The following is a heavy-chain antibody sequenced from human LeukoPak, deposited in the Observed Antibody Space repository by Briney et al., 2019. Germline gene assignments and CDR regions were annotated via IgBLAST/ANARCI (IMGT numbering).Heavy chain of an antibody. CDR2: ISGSADST. CDR1: GFTFSNYA. V-gene: IGHV3-23*01. D-gene: IGHD3-9*01. CDR3: AKGYDILTGGYFDY. Sequence: GGSLRLSCATSGFTFSNYAMSWVRQAPGKGLEWVSGISGSADSTYYTDSVKGRFTISRDNSKSTLYLQMNSLRAEDTAVYFCAKGYDILTGGYFDYWGQGALVTVSS. J-gene: IGHJ4*02.